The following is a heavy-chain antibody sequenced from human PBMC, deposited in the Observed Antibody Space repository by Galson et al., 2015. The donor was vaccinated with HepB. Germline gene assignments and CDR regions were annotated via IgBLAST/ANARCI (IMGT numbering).Heavy chain of an antibody. D-gene: IGHD2-2*01. J-gene: IGHJ3*02. Sequence: QSGAEVKKPGESLKISCTGSGYSFTSYWIGWVRQMPGKGLEWMGIIYPGDSDTRYSPSFQGQVTISADKSISTAYLQWSSLKASDTAMYYCARSGVPAAMDDAFDIWGQETMVTVSS. CDR2: IYPGDSDT. V-gene: IGHV5-51*01. CDR3: ARSGVPAAMDDAFDI. CDR1: GYSFTSYW.